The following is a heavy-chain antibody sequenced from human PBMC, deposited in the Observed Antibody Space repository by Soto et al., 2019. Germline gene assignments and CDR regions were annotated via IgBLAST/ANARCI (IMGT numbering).Heavy chain of an antibody. CDR3: ANLDANYYYYGMDV. J-gene: IGHJ6*02. Sequence: QVQLQESGPGLVKPSGTLSLTCAVSGGSISSSNWWSWVRQPPGKGLEWIGEIYHSGSTNYNPSLKRRDTIAVHNPKNQLTLKPSSVTAADTAVYYCANLDANYYYYGMDVWGQGTTVTVSS. V-gene: IGHV4-4*02. CDR1: GGSISSSNW. CDR2: IYHSGST.